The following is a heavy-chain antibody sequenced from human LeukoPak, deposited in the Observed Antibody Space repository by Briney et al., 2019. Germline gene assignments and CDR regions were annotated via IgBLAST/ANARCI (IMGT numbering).Heavy chain of an antibody. V-gene: IGHV4-59*01. D-gene: IGHD3-3*01. CDR3: ARAKSQGFTIFGVLIESFDP. CDR2: IYYSGST. J-gene: IGHJ5*02. Sequence: PSETLSLTCTVSGGSISSYYWSWIPQPPGQGREWIGYIYYSGSTNYNPSLKSRVTISLDTSKNQFSLKLTSVSAADTAVYYCARAKSQGFTIFGVLIESFDPWGQGTLVTVSS. CDR1: GGSISSYY.